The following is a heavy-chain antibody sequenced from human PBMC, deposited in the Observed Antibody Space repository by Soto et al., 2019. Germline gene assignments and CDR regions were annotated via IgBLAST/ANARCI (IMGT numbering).Heavy chain of an antibody. V-gene: IGHV4-31*03. J-gene: IGHJ6*02. D-gene: IGHD3-16*01. Sequence: PSETLSLTCTVSGGSISSGGYYWSWIRQHPGKGLEWIGYIYYSGSTYYNPSLKSRVTISVDTSKNQFSLKLSSVTAADTAVYYCARDLPTSDYYYGMDVWGQGTTVTSP. CDR2: IYYSGST. CDR3: ARDLPTSDYYYGMDV. CDR1: GGSISSGGYY.